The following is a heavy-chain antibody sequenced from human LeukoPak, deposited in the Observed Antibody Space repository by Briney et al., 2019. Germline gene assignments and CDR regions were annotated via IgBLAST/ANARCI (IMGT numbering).Heavy chain of an antibody. J-gene: IGHJ6*02. CDR3: ARYYYDSSGDYGMDV. CDR1: GFTFSSYW. D-gene: IGHD3-22*01. V-gene: IGHV3-74*01. Sequence: GRSLRLSCAASGFTFSSYWMHWVRQAPGKGLVWVSRINSDGSSTSYADSVKGRFTISRDNAKNTLYLQMNSLRAEDTAVYYCARYYYDSSGDYGMDVWGQGTTVTVSS. CDR2: INSDGSST.